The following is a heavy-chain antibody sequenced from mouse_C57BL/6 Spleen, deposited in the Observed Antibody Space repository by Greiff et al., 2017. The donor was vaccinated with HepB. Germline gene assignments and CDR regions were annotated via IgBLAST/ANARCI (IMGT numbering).Heavy chain of an antibody. CDR2: INPNYGTT. V-gene: IGHV1-39*01. D-gene: IGHD1-1*01. CDR1: GYSFTDYN. Sequence: VHVKQSGPELVKPGASVKISCKASGYSFTDYNMNWVKQSNGKSLEWIGVINPNYGTTSYNQKFKGKATLTVDQSSSTAYMQLNSLTSEDSAVYYCARSHYYGSSLYYFDYWGQGTTLTVSS. J-gene: IGHJ2*01. CDR3: ARSHYYGSSLYYFDY.